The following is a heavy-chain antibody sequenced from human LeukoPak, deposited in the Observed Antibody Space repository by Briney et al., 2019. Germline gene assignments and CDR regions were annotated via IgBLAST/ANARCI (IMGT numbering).Heavy chain of an antibody. V-gene: IGHV3-21*01. Sequence: AGGSLRLSCAASGFTFSSYSMNWVRQAPGKGLEWVSPISSSSSYIYYADPVKGRFTISRDNAKNSLYLQMSSLRAEDTAVYYCAVGDEFSSDDYWGQGTLVTVSS. CDR2: ISSSSSYI. D-gene: IGHD3-16*01. CDR1: GFTFSSYS. J-gene: IGHJ4*02. CDR3: AVGDEFSSDDY.